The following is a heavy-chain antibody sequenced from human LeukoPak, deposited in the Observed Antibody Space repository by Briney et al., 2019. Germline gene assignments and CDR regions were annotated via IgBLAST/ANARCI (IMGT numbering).Heavy chain of an antibody. V-gene: IGHV4-34*01. CDR3: ARIDTAMVYPFDY. CDR2: INQSGST. CDR1: LGSFSGYY. D-gene: IGHD5-18*01. J-gene: IGHJ4*02. Sequence: AGSLSLTRVVYLGSFSGYYWSWIRQPPGKGRECIGEINQSGSTNYNPSLKSRVTISVDTSKNQFSLQLSSVTAADTAVYYCARIDTAMVYPFDYWGQGTLVTVSS.